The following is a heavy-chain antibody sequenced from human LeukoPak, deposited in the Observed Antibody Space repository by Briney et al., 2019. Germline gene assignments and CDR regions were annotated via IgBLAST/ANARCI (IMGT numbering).Heavy chain of an antibody. Sequence: GGSLRLSCAVSGFTFDDYAMDWVRQVPGKGLEWVSGVNWNSDSIGYADSVKGRFTTSRDNAKNSLYLQMNSLRAEDTAFYYCAINGGGDSGYGNFDYWGQGTLVTVSS. CDR2: VNWNSDSI. CDR3: AINGGGDSGYGNFDY. D-gene: IGHD5-12*01. J-gene: IGHJ4*02. CDR1: GFTFDDYA. V-gene: IGHV3-9*01.